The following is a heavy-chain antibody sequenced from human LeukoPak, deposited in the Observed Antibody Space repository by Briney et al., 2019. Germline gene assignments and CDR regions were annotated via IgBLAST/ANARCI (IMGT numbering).Heavy chain of an antibody. V-gene: IGHV4-59*04. J-gene: IGHJ4*02. Sequence: SETLSLTCTVSGGSISSSYWSWIRQPPGKGLEWIGYIYYSGNTYYNPSLKSRVTISVDTSKNQFSLKLSSVTAADTAVYYCARQLADYYDSSGYYRDYWGQGTLVTVSS. CDR2: IYYSGNT. D-gene: IGHD3-22*01. CDR1: GGSISSSY. CDR3: ARQLADYYDSSGYYRDY.